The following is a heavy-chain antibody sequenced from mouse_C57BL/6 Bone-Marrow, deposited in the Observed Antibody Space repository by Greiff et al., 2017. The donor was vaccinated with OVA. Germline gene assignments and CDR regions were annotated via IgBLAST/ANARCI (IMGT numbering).Heavy chain of an antibody. J-gene: IGHJ4*01. D-gene: IGHD1-1*01. CDR1: EYEFPSHD. V-gene: IGHV5-2*01. CDR3: ASYGSRDYAMDY. Sequence: EVKLVESGGGLVQPGESLKLSCESNEYEFPSHDMSWVRKTPEKRLELVAAINSDGGSTYYPDTMERRFIISRDNTKKTLYLQMSSLRSEDTALYYCASYGSRDYAMDYWGQGTSGTVSS. CDR2: INSDGGST.